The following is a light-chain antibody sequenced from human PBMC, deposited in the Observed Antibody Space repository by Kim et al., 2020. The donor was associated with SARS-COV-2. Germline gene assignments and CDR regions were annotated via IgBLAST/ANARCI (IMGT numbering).Light chain of an antibody. CDR2: AAS. CDR3: QQAKTLPRGT. Sequence: DIQMTQSPSYVSASVGDRVTITCRASQGLSSWLTWYQQKPGKAPKLLIYAASNLQSDVPSRFRGSGSGTDFTLTISNLQPEDFATYYCQQAKTLPRGTFGGGTKVDIK. J-gene: IGKJ4*01. V-gene: IGKV1D-12*01. CDR1: QGLSSW.